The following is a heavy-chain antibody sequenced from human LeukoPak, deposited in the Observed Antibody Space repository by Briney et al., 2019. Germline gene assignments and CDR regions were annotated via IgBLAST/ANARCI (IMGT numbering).Heavy chain of an antibody. CDR2: IIPILGIA. J-gene: IGHJ3*02. V-gene: IGHV1-69*04. D-gene: IGHD5-18*01. CDR1: GGTFSSYA. Sequence: AASVKASCKASGGTFSSYAISWVRQAPGQGLEWMGRIIPILGIANYAQKFQGRVTITADKSTSTAYMELSSLRSEDTAVYYCANTWGGRGYSYGFRAFDIWGQGTMVTVSS. CDR3: ANTWGGRGYSYGFRAFDI.